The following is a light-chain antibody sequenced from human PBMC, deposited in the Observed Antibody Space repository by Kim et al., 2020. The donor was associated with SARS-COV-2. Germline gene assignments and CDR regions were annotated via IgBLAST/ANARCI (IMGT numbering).Light chain of an antibody. J-gene: IGLJ3*02. CDR1: NMGRRR. CDR2: YDS. Sequence: PRKTDRIPGGGNNMGRRRVPWYLQKPGQAPELVIYYDSDRPSGIPEQFSGSNAGDTATLTISRVEAGDEADYYCQVWVSSSDHRGVFGGGTQLTVL. CDR3: QVWVSSSDHRGV. V-gene: IGLV3-21*04.